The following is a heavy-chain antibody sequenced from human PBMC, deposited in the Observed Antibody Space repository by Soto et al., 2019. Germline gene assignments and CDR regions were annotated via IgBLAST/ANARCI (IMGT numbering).Heavy chain of an antibody. CDR3: TRQKLELRPYYYYGMDV. V-gene: IGHV3-73*01. J-gene: IGHJ6*02. D-gene: IGHD1-7*01. Sequence: GGSLRLSCAASGFTFSGSAMHWVRQASGKGLEWVGRIRSKANSYATAYAASVKGRFTISRDDSKNTAYLQMNSLKTEDTAVYYCTRQKLELRPYYYYGMDVWGQGTTVTVSS. CDR1: GFTFSGSA. CDR2: IRSKANSYAT.